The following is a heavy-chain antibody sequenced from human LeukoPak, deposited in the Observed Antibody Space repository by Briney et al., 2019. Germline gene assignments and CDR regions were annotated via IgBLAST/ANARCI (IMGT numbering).Heavy chain of an antibody. V-gene: IGHV1-8*02. D-gene: IGHD2-15*01. Sequence: GASVKVSCKASGYTFTSYDINWVRQATGQGLEWMGWMNPNSGNTGYAQKFQGRVTMTRNTSISTAYMELSSLRSEDTAVYYCARPRTDCYSCFDYWGQGTLVTVSS. CDR1: GYTFTSYD. CDR2: MNPNSGNT. J-gene: IGHJ4*02. CDR3: ARPRTDCYSCFDY.